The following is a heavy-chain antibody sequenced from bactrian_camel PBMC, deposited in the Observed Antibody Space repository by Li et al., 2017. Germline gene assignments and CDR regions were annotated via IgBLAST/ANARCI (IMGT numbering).Heavy chain of an antibody. Sequence: HVQLVESGGGSVQAGGSLRLSCAASRSLRCMGWFRQAPGREREGVATIDLDGRASYADSVKGRFTVSRDHAKATLDLEMNTLKPEDTAMYYCGYDLPRYCDLKVRTTRTRKWGQGTQVTVS. J-gene: IGHJ4*01. V-gene: IGHV3S53*01. D-gene: IGHD5*01. CDR2: IDLDGRA. CDR1: RSLRC. CDR3: GYDLPRYCDLKVRTTRTRK.